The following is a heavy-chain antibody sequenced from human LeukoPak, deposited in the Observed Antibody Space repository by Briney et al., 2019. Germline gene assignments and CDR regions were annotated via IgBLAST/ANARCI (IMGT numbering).Heavy chain of an antibody. D-gene: IGHD4-17*01. Sequence: GWSLRLSCAASGFTFSSYWMSWVRQAPGKGLEWVANIKQDGSEKYYMDSVKGRFTISRDNAKNSLYLQMNSLRAEDTAVYYCGTTVTTGRRYWGQGTLVTVSS. CDR1: GFTFSSYW. V-gene: IGHV3-7*01. CDR2: IKQDGSEK. CDR3: GTTVTTGRRY. J-gene: IGHJ4*02.